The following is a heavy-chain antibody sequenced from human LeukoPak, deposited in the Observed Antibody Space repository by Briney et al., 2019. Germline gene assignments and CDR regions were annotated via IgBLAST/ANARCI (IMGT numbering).Heavy chain of an antibody. CDR3: AGGSRSQFDS. CDR2: ISLRSSYI. Sequence: PGGSLRLSCAASGFTFSDYTMNWVRQAPGKGLEWVSSISLRSSYIYYATSVEGRFTISRDNAKNSLYLQMNSLRVEDTAVYYCAGGSRSQFDSWGQGTLVTVSS. J-gene: IGHJ5*01. CDR1: GFTFSDYT. V-gene: IGHV3-21*01.